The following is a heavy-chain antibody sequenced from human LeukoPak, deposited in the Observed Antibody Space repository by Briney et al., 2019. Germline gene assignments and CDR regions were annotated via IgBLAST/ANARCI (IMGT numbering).Heavy chain of an antibody. CDR1: GFTFSSYS. J-gene: IGHJ4*02. Sequence: GGSLRLSCAASGFTFSSYSMNWVRQAPGKGLEWVSSISSNNDCIYYADSVKGRFTISRDNAKNSLFLQMNSLRAEDTAVYYCARVAVAAAGTDYWGQGTLVTVSS. V-gene: IGHV3-21*01. D-gene: IGHD6-13*01. CDR2: ISSNNDCI. CDR3: ARVAVAAAGTDY.